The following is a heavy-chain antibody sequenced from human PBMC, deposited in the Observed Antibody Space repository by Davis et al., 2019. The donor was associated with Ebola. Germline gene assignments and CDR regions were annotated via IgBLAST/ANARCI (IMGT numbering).Heavy chain of an antibody. CDR3: ARSTPDY. V-gene: IGHV3-48*01. J-gene: IGHJ4*02. Sequence: GESLKISCVASGFRFSTYTMNWVRQAPGKGLEWVSYISSSGSTIYYTDSVKGRFTISRDNSKNTLYLQMNSLRAEDTAVYYCARSTPDYWGQGTLVTVSS. D-gene: IGHD5/OR15-5a*01. CDR2: ISSSGSTI. CDR1: GFRFSTYT.